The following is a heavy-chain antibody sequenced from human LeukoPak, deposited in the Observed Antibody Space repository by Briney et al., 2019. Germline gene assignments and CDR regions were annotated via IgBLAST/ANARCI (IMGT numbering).Heavy chain of an antibody. Sequence: QTGGSLRLSCAASGFTFSSYWMHWVRQVPGKGLVWVARINPGGSSITYADSVKGRFTISRDNAKNTLYLQMDSLRAEDTGVYYCARVGTSYYGMDVWGQGTTVTVSS. CDR2: INPGGSSI. CDR3: ARVGTSYYGMDV. D-gene: IGHD2-2*01. V-gene: IGHV3-74*01. CDR1: GFTFSSYW. J-gene: IGHJ6*02.